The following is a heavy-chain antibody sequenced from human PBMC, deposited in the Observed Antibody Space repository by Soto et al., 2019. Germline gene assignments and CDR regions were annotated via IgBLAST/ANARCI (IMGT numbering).Heavy chain of an antibody. CDR2: ISYDGSNK. CDR3: ANEHREAAGAAVAGWWGYYYMDV. D-gene: IGHD6-19*01. CDR1: GFTFSSYG. J-gene: IGHJ6*03. V-gene: IGHV3-30*18. Sequence: QVQLVESGGGVVQPGRSLRLSCAASGFTFSSYGMHWVRQAPGKGLEWVAVISYDGSNKYYADSVKGRFTISRDNSKNTLYLQMNSLRAEDTAVYYCANEHREAAGAAVAGWWGYYYMDVWGKGTTVTGSS.